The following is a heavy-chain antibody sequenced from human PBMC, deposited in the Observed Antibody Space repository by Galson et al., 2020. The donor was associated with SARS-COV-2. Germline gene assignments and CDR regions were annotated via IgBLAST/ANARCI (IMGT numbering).Heavy chain of an antibody. CDR1: GGSIRNYY. Sequence: ASETLSLTCTVSGGSIRNYYWSWIRKPPGMGLEWIGYIYSSGTTNYNPSLKSRVTISVDTSKNQFSLKLTSVTAADTAVYYCATFRRTSNPYYFEYWGQGSLVTVSS. J-gene: IGHJ4*02. D-gene: IGHD2-2*01. CDR2: IYSSGTT. V-gene: IGHV4-59*01. CDR3: ATFRRTSNPYYFEY.